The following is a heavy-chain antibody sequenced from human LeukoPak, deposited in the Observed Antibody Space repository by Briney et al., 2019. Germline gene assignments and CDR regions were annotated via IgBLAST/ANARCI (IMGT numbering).Heavy chain of an antibody. CDR2: IYYSGST. CDR3: ARSPTPEMATISDY. CDR1: GGSISSYY. Sequence: SETLSLTCTVSGGSISSYYWSWIRQPPGKGLEWIGYIYYSGSTNYNPSLKSRVTISVDTSKNQFSLKLSSVTAADTAVYYCARSPTPEMATISDYWGQGTLVTVSS. V-gene: IGHV4-59*01. J-gene: IGHJ4*02. D-gene: IGHD5-24*01.